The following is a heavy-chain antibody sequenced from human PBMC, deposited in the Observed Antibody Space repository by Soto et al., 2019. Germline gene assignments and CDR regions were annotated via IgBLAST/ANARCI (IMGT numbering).Heavy chain of an antibody. CDR2: IIPIFGTA. D-gene: IGHD3-9*01. J-gene: IGHJ6*02. CDR3: ARVSGRVLRYFDWATEYYYYGMDV. CDR1: GGTFSSYA. Sequence: ASVKVSCKASGGTFSSYAISWVRQAPGQGLEWMGGIIPIFGTANYAQKFQGRVTITADESTSTAYMELSSLRSEDTAVYYCARVSGRVLRYFDWATEYYYYGMDVWGQGTTVTVSS. V-gene: IGHV1-69*13.